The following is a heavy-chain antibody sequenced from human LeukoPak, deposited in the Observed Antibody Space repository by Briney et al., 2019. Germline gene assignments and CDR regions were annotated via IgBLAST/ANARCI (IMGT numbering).Heavy chain of an antibody. J-gene: IGHJ4*02. CDR2: ISYDGSNK. D-gene: IGHD1-26*01. CDR1: GFTFSSYG. V-gene: IGHV3-30*18. Sequence: GGSLRLSCAASGFTFSSYGMHWVRQAPGKGLEWVAVISYDGSNKYYADSVKGRFTISRDNSKNTLYLQMNSLRAEDTAVYYCAKDRGVGANPFDYWGQGTLVTVSS. CDR3: AKDRGVGANPFDY.